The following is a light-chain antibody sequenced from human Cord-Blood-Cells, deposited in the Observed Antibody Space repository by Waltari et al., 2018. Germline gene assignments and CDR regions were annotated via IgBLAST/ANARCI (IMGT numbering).Light chain of an antibody. J-gene: IGKJ1*01. CDR1: QSISSY. CDR3: QQSDSSPWT. CDR2: AAS. Sequence: DIQMSTCPSSLSATVGDRVTITCRESQSISSYLNWYQQKPGKAPKLLIYAASSLQSGVPSRFRGSGAGTDFTLTISSLQPEEFATDDSQQSDSSPWTFSQGTTVEIK. V-gene: IGKV1-39*01.